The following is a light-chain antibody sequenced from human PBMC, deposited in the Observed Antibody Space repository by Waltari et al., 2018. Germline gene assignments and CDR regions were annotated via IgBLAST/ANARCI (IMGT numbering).Light chain of an antibody. J-gene: IGKJ4*01. CDR1: QGIKSY. V-gene: IGKV1-17*01. Sequence: DIQMTQSQSSLSASAGDRLTITCRASQGIKSYLNWYQQKPGEPPKRLIYASSSLESGVPSRFSGSGSGTDFTLTISSLQPEDFATYYCLQYNSNPLTFGGGTKVEIK. CDR3: LQYNSNPLT. CDR2: ASS.